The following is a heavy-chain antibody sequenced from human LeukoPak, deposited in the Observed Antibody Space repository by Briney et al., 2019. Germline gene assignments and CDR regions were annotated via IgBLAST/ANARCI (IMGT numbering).Heavy chain of an antibody. D-gene: IGHD3-10*01. CDR2: VNYWGNT. V-gene: IGHV4-34*01. J-gene: IGHJ4*02. Sequence: PSETLSLTCVGDGGSLRDHFWSWIRHPPEKTLEWIGEVNYWGNTNYSPSLKSRVTLSIDTSKKQISLRLNSVSAADTAVYYCARDCYYGSGSYCYWGQGTPVSVSS. CDR3: ARDCYYGSGSYCY. CDR1: GGSLRDHF.